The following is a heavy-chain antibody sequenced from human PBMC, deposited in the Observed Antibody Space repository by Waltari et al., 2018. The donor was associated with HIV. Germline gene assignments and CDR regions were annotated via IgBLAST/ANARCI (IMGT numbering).Heavy chain of an antibody. V-gene: IGHV3-33*01. D-gene: IGHD6-13*01. CDR2: IWYDGSND. Sequence: QVRLVASGAGVVQPGKSLRLSCRTSGFPFSSYGMHWVRQAPGKGLEWVTVIWYDGSNDYYADSVKGRFTISRDNSKNTLYLQMNNLRVEDTAVYYCARKRRDGYSSDYWGQGTLVTVSS. J-gene: IGHJ4*02. CDR3: ARKRRDGYSSDY. CDR1: GFPFSSYG.